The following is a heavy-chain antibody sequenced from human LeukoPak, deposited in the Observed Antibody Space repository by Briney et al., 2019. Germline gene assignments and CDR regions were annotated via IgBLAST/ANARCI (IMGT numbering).Heavy chain of an antibody. CDR2: ISSSGSI. J-gene: IGHJ4*02. Sequence: GGSLRLSCAASGFTFSSYSMNWVRQAPGKGLEWVSSISSSGSIYYADSVKGRFTISRDNAKNSLYLQMNSLRAEDTAVYYCARESRVVIDYWGQGTLVTVSS. CDR1: GFTFSSYS. D-gene: IGHD6-6*01. V-gene: IGHV3-21*06. CDR3: ARESRVVIDY.